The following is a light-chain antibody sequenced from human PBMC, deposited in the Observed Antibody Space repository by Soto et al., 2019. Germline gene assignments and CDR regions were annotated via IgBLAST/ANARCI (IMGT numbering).Light chain of an antibody. V-gene: IGLV4-60*03. CDR2: LEGSGSY. Sequence: QLVLTQSSSASASLGSSVKLTCTLSSVHSSYIIAWHQQQPGKAPRYLMKLEGSGSYNKGSGVPDRFSGSSSGADRYLTISNLLSEDEADYYCETWDSNTRVFGGATKLTVL. CDR3: ETWDSNTRV. CDR1: SVHSSYI. J-gene: IGLJ2*01.